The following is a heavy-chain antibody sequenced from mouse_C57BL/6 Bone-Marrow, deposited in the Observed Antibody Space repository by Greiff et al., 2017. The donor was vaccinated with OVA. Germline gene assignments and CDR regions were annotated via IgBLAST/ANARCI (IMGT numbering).Heavy chain of an antibody. CDR1: GFNIKDYY. CDR3: TFTTVVAPYAMDY. D-gene: IGHD1-1*01. Sequence: VQLQQSGAELVRPGASVKLSCTASGFNIKDYYMHWVKQRPEQGLEWIGRIDPEDGDTEYAPKFQGKATMTAETSSNTAYLQLSSLTSEDTAVYYCTFTTVVAPYAMDYWGQGTSVTVSS. CDR2: IDPEDGDT. J-gene: IGHJ4*01. V-gene: IGHV14-1*01.